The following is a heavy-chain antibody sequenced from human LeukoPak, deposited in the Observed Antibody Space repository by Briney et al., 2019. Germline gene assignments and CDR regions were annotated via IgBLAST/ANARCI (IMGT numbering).Heavy chain of an antibody. Sequence: SETLSLTCTVSGGSISSYYRSWIRQPPGKGLEWIGYIYYSGSTNYNPSLKSRVTISVDTSKNQFSLKLSSVTAADTAVYYCARQALSRGSMFSYFDYWGQGTLVTVSS. V-gene: IGHV4-59*08. CDR3: ARQALSRGSMFSYFDY. D-gene: IGHD3-10*02. J-gene: IGHJ4*02. CDR2: IYYSGST. CDR1: GGSISSYY.